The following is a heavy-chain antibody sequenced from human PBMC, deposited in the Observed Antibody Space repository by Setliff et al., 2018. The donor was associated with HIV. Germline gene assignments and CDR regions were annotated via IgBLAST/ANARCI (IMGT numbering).Heavy chain of an antibody. V-gene: IGHV1-46*01. CDR3: ARADSSNWYHVDY. CDR1: GYTFTGHY. CDR2: INPSGGSA. Sequence: ASVKVSCKTSGYTFTGHYLHWVRQAPGQGLEWMGMINPSGGSASYAQKFQGGVTITTDESTSTAYMELSSLRSEDTAVYYCARADSSNWYHVDYWGQGTLVTVSS. J-gene: IGHJ4*02. D-gene: IGHD6-13*01.